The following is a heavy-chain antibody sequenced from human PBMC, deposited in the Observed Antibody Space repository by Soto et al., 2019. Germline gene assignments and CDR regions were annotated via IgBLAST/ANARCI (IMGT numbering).Heavy chain of an antibody. J-gene: IGHJ4*02. V-gene: IGHV3-23*01. CDR1: GFTFSSYA. D-gene: IGHD1-20*01. CDR3: AKDPRSNRNDLYFDY. CDR2: ISNTGGST. Sequence: PGGSLRLSCAASGFTFSSYAMSWVRQAPGKGLEWVSAISNTGGSTYYADSVKGRFTISRDTSKNTLYLQMNSLRAEDTAVYYCAKDPRSNRNDLYFDYWGQGTLVTVSS.